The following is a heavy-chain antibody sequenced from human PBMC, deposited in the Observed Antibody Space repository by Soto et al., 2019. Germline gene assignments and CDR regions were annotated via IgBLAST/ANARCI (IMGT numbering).Heavy chain of an antibody. Sequence: VRQAPGQGLEWMGWINPNSGSTNYAQKFQGWVTMTRDTSISTAYMELSRLRSDDTAVYYCARAFRGRDAFDIWGQGTMVTVSS. V-gene: IGHV1-2*04. D-gene: IGHD1-26*01. CDR2: INPNSGST. J-gene: IGHJ3*02. CDR3: ARAFRGRDAFDI.